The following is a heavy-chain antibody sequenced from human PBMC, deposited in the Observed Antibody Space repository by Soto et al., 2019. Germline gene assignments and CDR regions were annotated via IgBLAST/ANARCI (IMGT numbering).Heavy chain of an antibody. Sequence: QLQQWGAGLLKPSETLSLTCVVSGGSFSTYYYNWIRQSPGKGLEWIGEINHSGNNNYSPSLKSRVTRSIDTSKTQFSRKLTAVTAADTAVYYCARGGSNDWQVALYIWGQGTMVTVSS. CDR1: GGSFSTYY. J-gene: IGHJ3*02. D-gene: IGHD3-9*01. CDR2: INHSGNN. CDR3: ARGGSNDWQVALYI. V-gene: IGHV4-34*01.